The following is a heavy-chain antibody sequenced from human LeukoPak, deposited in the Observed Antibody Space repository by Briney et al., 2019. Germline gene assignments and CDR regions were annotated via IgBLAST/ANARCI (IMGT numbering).Heavy chain of an antibody. D-gene: IGHD3-3*01. Sequence: PSETLSLTCAVYGGSFSGYYWSWIRQPAGKGLEWIGRIYTSGSTNYNPSLKSRVTMSVDTSKNQFSLKLSSVTAADTAVYYCARAPLFGVVHYFDYWGQGTLVTVSS. CDR2: IYTSGST. CDR1: GGSFSGYY. J-gene: IGHJ4*02. V-gene: IGHV4-59*10. CDR3: ARAPLFGVVHYFDY.